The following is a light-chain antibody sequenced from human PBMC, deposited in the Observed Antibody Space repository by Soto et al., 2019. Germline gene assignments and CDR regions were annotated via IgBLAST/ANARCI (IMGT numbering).Light chain of an antibody. Sequence: DVVMTQSPLSLPVTLGQPASISCRSSQSLVYSDGNTYLNWFQQRPGHSPRRLIYKVSNRDSGVPDRFSGSGSGTDFTLKISRVEAEDVGVYYCMQGTHWPRTFCGGTKVEIK. V-gene: IGKV2-30*01. CDR2: KVS. CDR1: QSLVYSDGNTY. J-gene: IGKJ4*01. CDR3: MQGTHWPRT.